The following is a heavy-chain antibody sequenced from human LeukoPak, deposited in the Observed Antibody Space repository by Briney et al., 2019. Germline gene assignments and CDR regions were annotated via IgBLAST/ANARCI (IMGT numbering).Heavy chain of an antibody. CDR2: ISSSSSYI. CDR1: GFTFSSYS. V-gene: IGHV3-21*01. D-gene: IGHD2-2*01. CDR3: ARVWEYCSSTSRENYGMDV. J-gene: IGHJ6*04. Sequence: GGSLRLSCAASGFTFSSYSMNWVRQAPGKGLEWVSSISSSSSYIYYADSVKGRFTISRDNAKNSLYLQMNSLRAEDTAVYYCARVWEYCSSTSRENYGMDVWGKGTTVTVSS.